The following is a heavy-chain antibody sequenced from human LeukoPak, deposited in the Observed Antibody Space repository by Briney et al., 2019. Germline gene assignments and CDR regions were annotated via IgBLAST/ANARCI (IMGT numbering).Heavy chain of an antibody. V-gene: IGHV4-31*03. D-gene: IGHD1-26*01. Sequence: SETLSLTCTVSGGSISSGGYYWSWIRQHPGKGLEWIGYIYYSGGTYYNPSLKSRVTISVDTSKNQFSLKLSSVTAADTAVYYCAREGFGRYNWFDPWGQGTLVTVSS. CDR2: IYYSGGT. CDR1: GGSISSGGYY. J-gene: IGHJ5*02. CDR3: AREGFGRYNWFDP.